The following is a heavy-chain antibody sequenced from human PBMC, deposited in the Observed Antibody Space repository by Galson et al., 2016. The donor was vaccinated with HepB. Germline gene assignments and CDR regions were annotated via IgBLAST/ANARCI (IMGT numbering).Heavy chain of an antibody. CDR1: GFTFSSYG. J-gene: IGHJ4*02. CDR2: ISASGSNI. V-gene: IGHV3-23*01. CDR3: AKVSTSDWYPGGPGYSDY. D-gene: IGHD2-2*01. Sequence: SLRLSCAASGFTFSSYGMNWVRQAPGEGLEWLSVISASGSNIYYADSVKGRFTISRDNSNNTLSLQMNSLSAEDTAVYYCAKVSTSDWYPGGPGYSDYWGQGTLVAVSS.